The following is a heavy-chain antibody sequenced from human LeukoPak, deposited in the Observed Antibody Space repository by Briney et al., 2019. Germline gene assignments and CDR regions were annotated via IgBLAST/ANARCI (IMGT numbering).Heavy chain of an antibody. J-gene: IGHJ5*02. V-gene: IGHV4-59*12. D-gene: IGHD2-21*02. Sequence: PSETLSLTCTVSGGSISSYYWSWIRQPPGKGLEWMGYIYFRGSSNYNPSLKSRFTISVDTSENQSSLKPGPVTAANTAADSCASLSLRSSVTAKVINWFDPWGQGTLVTVSS. CDR3: ASLSLRSSVTAKVINWFDP. CDR2: IYFRGSS. CDR1: GGSISSYY.